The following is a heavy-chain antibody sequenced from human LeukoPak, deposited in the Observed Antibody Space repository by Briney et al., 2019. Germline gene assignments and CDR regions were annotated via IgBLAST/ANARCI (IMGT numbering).Heavy chain of an antibody. CDR1: GYTFTGYY. J-gene: IGHJ4*02. CDR2: INPNSGGT. D-gene: IGHD3-22*01. CDR3: ARVSSRYYDSSGYLQRFDY. Sequence: GASVKVSCKASGYTFTGYYMHWVRQAPGQGLEWMGWINPNSGGTNYAQKFQGRVTMTRDTSNSTAYMELSRLRSDDTAVYYCARVSSRYYDSSGYLQRFDYWGQGTLVTVSS. V-gene: IGHV1-2*02.